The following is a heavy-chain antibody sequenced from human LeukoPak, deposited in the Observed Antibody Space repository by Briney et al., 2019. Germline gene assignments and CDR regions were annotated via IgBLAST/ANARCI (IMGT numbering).Heavy chain of an antibody. Sequence: GRSLRLSCAASGFTFSSYGMHWVRQAPGKGLEWVAVLSYDGSNKYYADSVKGRLTISRDQSKNLLYPEMYSLRAQDTAVYYCAKEYYDSSGYYPDYWGQGTLVTVSS. D-gene: IGHD3-22*01. CDR3: AKEYYDSSGYYPDY. J-gene: IGHJ4*02. V-gene: IGHV3-30*18. CDR1: GFTFSSYG. CDR2: LSYDGSNK.